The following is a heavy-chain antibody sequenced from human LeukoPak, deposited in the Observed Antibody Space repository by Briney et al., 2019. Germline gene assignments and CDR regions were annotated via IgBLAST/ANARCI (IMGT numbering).Heavy chain of an antibody. V-gene: IGHV4-39*02. J-gene: IGHJ3*02. CDR1: GGSISSSRYY. CDR3: ARDDSRFDI. D-gene: IGHD4-11*01. CDR2: IYYRGDT. Sequence: SETLSLTCIVSGGSISSSRYYWGWIRQPPGKGLEWIGSIYYRGDTYYNPSLESRVTISVDTSKDQFSLNLNSVTAADTAVYYCARDDSRFDIWGQGTMVTVSS.